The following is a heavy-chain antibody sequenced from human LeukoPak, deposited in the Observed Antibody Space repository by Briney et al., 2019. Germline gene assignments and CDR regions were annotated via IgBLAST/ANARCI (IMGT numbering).Heavy chain of an antibody. V-gene: IGHV4-39*01. CDR3: ARLSPGDNSYNYYYMEV. CDR1: GDSISSPAYD. D-gene: IGHD4-23*01. Sequence: SETLSLTCSVSGDSISSPAYDWGWIRQPPGKGLGWIGTISYSGNTYYNPSLKSRVTISVDTSKNQFSLKLSSVTAADTAEYFCARLSPGDNSYNYYYMEVWGKGTTVAVSS. CDR2: ISYSGNT. J-gene: IGHJ6*03.